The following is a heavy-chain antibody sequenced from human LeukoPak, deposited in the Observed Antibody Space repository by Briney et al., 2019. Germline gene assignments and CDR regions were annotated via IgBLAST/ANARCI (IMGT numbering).Heavy chain of an antibody. V-gene: IGHV3-74*01. Sequence: GGSLRLSCAASGFTFSSYWMHWVRQAPGKGLVWVSRINSDGSSTYYADSVKGRFTISRDNAKNTLYLQMNSLRAEDTAVYYCARYYGSGTYAVDYWGQGTLVTVSS. CDR2: INSDGSST. CDR1: GFTFSSYW. CDR3: ARYYGSGTYAVDY. D-gene: IGHD3-10*01. J-gene: IGHJ4*02.